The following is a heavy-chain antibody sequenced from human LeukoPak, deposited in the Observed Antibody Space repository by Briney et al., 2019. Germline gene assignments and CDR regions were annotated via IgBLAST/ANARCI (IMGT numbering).Heavy chain of an antibody. CDR2: ISGSGHTT. CDR1: GFTFSSYG. D-gene: IGHD3-9*01. V-gene: IGHV3-23*01. Sequence: PGGSLRLSCGASGFTFSSYGMHWVRQAPGKGLEWVSVISGSGHTTDYADSVKGRFTISRDNSKNTLYLQMNSLRAEDTAVYFCAKEPHILTGYYTDYFDSWGQGTLVTVSS. CDR3: AKEPHILTGYYTDYFDS. J-gene: IGHJ4*02.